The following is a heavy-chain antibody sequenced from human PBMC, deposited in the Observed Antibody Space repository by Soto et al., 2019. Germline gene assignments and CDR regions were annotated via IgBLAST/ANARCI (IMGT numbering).Heavy chain of an antibody. CDR2: ISYDGSNK. D-gene: IGHD3-10*01. Sequence: GGSLRLSCAASGFTFSSYAMHWVRQAPGKGLEWVAVISYDGSNKYYADSVKGRFTISRDNSKNTLYLQMNSLRAEDTAVYYCARGERVPETYYYGSGSLVSYGMDVWGQGTTVTVSS. CDR3: ARGERVPETYYYGSGSLVSYGMDV. CDR1: GFTFSSYA. V-gene: IGHV3-30-3*01. J-gene: IGHJ6*02.